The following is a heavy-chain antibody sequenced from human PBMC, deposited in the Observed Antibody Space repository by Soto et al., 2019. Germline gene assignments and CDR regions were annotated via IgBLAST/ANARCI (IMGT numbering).Heavy chain of an antibody. CDR3: AKIVDWGLSVTDY. Sequence: GGSLRLSCAASGFTFSNCWMYWVRQVPGKGLVWVSRIGSDGTTTNYADSVKGRFTVSRDNAKNTLYLQMNSLRAEDTGVYYCAKIVDWGLSVTDYWGQGTLVTVSS. CDR1: GFTFSNCW. D-gene: IGHD3-22*01. V-gene: IGHV3-74*01. CDR2: IGSDGTTT. J-gene: IGHJ4*02.